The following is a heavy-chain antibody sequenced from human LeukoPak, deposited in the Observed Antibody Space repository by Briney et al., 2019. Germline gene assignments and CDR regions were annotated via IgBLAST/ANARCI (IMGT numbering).Heavy chain of an antibody. J-gene: IGHJ4*02. CDR1: GYSFTTYW. Sequence: NHGESLKISCKASGYSFTTYWIGWVRQMPGKGLEWVGIIYPGDSDTRYSPSFQGQVTISADKSISTAYLQWSSLKASDTAMYYCARPRDTGAGNSPFDFWGQGTLVTVSS. CDR3: ARPRDTGAGNSPFDF. CDR2: IYPGDSDT. V-gene: IGHV5-51*01. D-gene: IGHD2-8*02.